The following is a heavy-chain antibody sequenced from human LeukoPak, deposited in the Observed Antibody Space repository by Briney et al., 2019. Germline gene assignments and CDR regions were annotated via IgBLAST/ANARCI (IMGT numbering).Heavy chain of an antibody. CDR1: GFTFTGYA. J-gene: IGHJ4*02. CDR3: AKGTMVTTYNWDH. CDR2: MSGSGGST. V-gene: IGHV3-23*01. D-gene: IGHD4-17*01. Sequence: PGGCLRLSRAASGFTFTGYAISWGRQAPGKGLERVSSMSGSGGSTYYADSVKGRFTISRDNSKNTLYLQMNRLRAEDTAVYYCAKGTMVTTYNWDHWGQGTLVTVSS.